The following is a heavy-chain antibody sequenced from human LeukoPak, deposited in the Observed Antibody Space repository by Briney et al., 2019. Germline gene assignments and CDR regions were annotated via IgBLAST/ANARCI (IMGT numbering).Heavy chain of an antibody. CDR3: ARGGPYCSSTSCQIDY. CDR1: GFTFSKYW. CDR2: IKEDGSEK. Sequence: GGSLRLSCAASGFTFSKYWMSWVRQAPGKGLEWVANIKEDGSEKHYVDSVKGRFTISRDNAKNSLYLQMNSLRAEDTAVYYCARGGPYCSSTSCQIDYWGQGTLVTVSS. V-gene: IGHV3-7*01. D-gene: IGHD2-2*01. J-gene: IGHJ4*02.